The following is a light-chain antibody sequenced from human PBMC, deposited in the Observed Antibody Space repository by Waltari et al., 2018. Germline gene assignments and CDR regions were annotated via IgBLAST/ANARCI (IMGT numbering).Light chain of an antibody. J-gene: IGLJ3*02. Sequence: QLVLTQSPSASASLGASVKLTCTLSSGHSSNVIAWHQQQPEKGPRSLMKVNSDGSHSKGEKMPDRFSGSSSGAQHYLTISSLQSEDEADYYWQTGGHGTWVFGGGTKLTVL. CDR1: SGHSSNV. CDR3: QTGGHGTWV. CDR2: VNSDGSH. V-gene: IGLV4-69*01.